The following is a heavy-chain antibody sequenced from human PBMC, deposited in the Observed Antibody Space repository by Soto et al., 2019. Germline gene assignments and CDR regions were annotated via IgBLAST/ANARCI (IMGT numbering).Heavy chain of an antibody. CDR2: TYYRSKWYN. CDR3: ARDAMRNWNYVGGFRNWFDP. CDR1: GDSVSSNSAA. V-gene: IGHV6-1*01. Sequence: PSRTLSLTCAISGDSVSSNSAAWNWIRQSPSRGLEWLGRTYYRSKWYNDYAVSVKSRITINPDTSKNQFSLQLNSVTPEDTAVYYCARDAMRNWNYVGGFRNWFDPWGQGTLVTVSS. D-gene: IGHD1-7*01. J-gene: IGHJ5*02.